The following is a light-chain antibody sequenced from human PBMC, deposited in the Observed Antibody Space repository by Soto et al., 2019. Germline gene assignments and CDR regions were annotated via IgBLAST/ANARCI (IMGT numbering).Light chain of an antibody. V-gene: IGLV2-8*01. CDR1: SSDVGAYNY. J-gene: IGLJ3*02. CDR2: EVS. Sequence: QSALTQPPSASGSPGQSVTISCTGTSSDVGAYNYVSWYQQHPGKAPKIMIYEVSKRPSGVPDRFSGSKSGNTASLTVSGLQAEDEADYYCSSFAAHRVFGGGTKLTVL. CDR3: SSFAAHRV.